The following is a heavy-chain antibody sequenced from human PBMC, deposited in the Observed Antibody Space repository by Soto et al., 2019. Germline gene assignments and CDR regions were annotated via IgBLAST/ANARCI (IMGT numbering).Heavy chain of an antibody. CDR1: GFIFSTYA. CDR3: AKVPLRPYCFDY. CDR2: ISGSSGST. V-gene: IGHV3-23*01. Sequence: EVQLLDSGGGLVQPGGSLRLSCAASGFIFSTYAMNWVRQAPGKGLEWVSIISGSSGSTYYADSVKGRFIISRDNSKNMRYLKMNSLRAEDTAMYYCAKVPLRPYCFDYWGPGTRVNASS. J-gene: IGHJ4*02.